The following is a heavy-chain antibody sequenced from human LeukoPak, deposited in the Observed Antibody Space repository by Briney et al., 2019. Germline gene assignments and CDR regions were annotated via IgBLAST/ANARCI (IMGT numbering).Heavy chain of an antibody. CDR3: ARLGHDYIWGSYRYYFDY. CDR1: GGSISSSSYY. J-gene: IGHJ4*02. Sequence: SETLSLTCTVSGGSISSSSYYWGWLRQPPGKGLEWIGSIYYSGSTYYNPSLKSRVTISVDTSKNQFSLKLSSVTAADTAVYYCARLGHDYIWGSYRYYFDYWGQGTLVTVSS. V-gene: IGHV4-39*01. D-gene: IGHD3-16*01. CDR2: IYYSGST.